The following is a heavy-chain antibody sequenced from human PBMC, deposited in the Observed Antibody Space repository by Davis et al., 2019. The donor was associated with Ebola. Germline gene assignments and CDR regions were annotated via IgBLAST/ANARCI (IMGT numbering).Heavy chain of an antibody. CDR3: ARNKLGVIGFDV. J-gene: IGHJ3*01. D-gene: IGHD3-10*01. CDR1: GFSFENSW. V-gene: IGHV3-7*03. CDR2: IKGDGSDK. Sequence: GESLKISCVVSGFSFENSWMIWVRQAPGKGLEWVANIKGDGSDKNYADSVKGRFTISRDNAKNSLFLQINSLSAEDTAVYYCARNKLGVIGFDVWGQGTMVTVSS.